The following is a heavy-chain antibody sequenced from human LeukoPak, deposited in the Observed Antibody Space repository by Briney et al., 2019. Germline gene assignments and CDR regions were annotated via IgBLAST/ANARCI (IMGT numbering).Heavy chain of an antibody. Sequence: PSETLSLTCAVSGGSISSGGYSWSWIRQPPGKGLEWIGYIYYSGSTYYNPSLKSRVTISVDTSKNQFSLKLSSVTAADTAVYYCARASINLLDVDYWGQGTLVTVSS. D-gene: IGHD1-26*01. V-gene: IGHV4-30-4*07. CDR1: GGSISSGGYS. CDR3: ARASINLLDVDY. CDR2: IYYSGST. J-gene: IGHJ4*02.